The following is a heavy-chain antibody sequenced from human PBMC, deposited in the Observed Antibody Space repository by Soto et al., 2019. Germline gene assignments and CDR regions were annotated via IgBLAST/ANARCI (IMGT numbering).Heavy chain of an antibody. J-gene: IGHJ4*02. CDR1: GFTFSHYW. CDR2: INSDGSST. CDR3: AREASNYYDSSWLDD. D-gene: IGHD3-22*01. Sequence: EVQLVQSGGGSVQPGGSLRLSCAASGFTFSHYWMHWVRQVPGKGLVWVSHINSDGSSTSYADSVKGRFTISRDNAKDNLYLQMSSLRAEETAVYYCAREASNYYDSSWLDDWGQGALVSVSS. V-gene: IGHV3-74*01.